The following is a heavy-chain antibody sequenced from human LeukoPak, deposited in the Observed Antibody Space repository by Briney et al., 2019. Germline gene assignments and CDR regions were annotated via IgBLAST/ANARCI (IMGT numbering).Heavy chain of an antibody. J-gene: IGHJ4*02. V-gene: IGHV3-30-3*01. Sequence: GGSLRLSCAASGLTFSSYAMHWVRQAPGKGLEWVAVISYDGSNKYYADSVKGRFTISRDNSKNTLYLQMNSLRAEDTAVYYCARVRWELLLIDYWGQGTLVTVSS. CDR1: GLTFSSYA. D-gene: IGHD2-15*01. CDR3: ARVRWELLLIDY. CDR2: ISYDGSNK.